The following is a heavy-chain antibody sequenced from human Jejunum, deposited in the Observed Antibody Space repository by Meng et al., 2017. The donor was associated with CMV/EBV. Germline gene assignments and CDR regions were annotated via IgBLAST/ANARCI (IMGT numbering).Heavy chain of an antibody. Sequence: SGYTFTSYDINWVRHATGQGLEWMGWMNPYSGNTGSAQSFQGRVTLTSNTSIGTAYMELNSLRSEDTAVYYCARGYWSRHNSGSFDNWGQGTLVTVSS. V-gene: IGHV1-8*01. J-gene: IGHJ4*02. CDR2: MNPYSGNT. CDR3: ARGYWSRHNSGSFDN. CDR1: GYTFTSYD. D-gene: IGHD3-10*01.